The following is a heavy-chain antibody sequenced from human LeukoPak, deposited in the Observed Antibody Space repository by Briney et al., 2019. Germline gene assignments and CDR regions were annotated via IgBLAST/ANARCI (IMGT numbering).Heavy chain of an antibody. V-gene: IGHV3-13*01. CDR3: AKVMPPGRIRFYSYYMDV. Sequence: PGGFLRLSCAASGFTFSAYDMHWVRQVTGKGLEWVSGIGTAGDTYYPGSVKGRFTISRENAKNSLYLQMNSLRAGDTAVYYCAKVMPPGRIRFYSYYMDVWGKGTTVTVS. D-gene: IGHD2-2*01. J-gene: IGHJ6*03. CDR2: IGTAGDT. CDR1: GFTFSAYD.